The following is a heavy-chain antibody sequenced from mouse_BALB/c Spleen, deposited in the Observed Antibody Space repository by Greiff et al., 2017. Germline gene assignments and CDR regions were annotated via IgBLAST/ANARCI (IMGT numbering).Heavy chain of an antibody. Sequence: QVQLQQPGAELVMPGASVKISCKASGYTFTDYWMHWVKQRPGQGLEWIGAIDTSDSYTSYNQKFKGKATLTVDESSSTAYMQLSSLTSEDSAVYYCARLYDSFAYWGQGTLVTVSA. J-gene: IGHJ3*01. CDR2: IDTSDSYT. V-gene: IGHV1-69*01. D-gene: IGHD2-3*01. CDR1: GYTFTDYW. CDR3: ARLYDSFAY.